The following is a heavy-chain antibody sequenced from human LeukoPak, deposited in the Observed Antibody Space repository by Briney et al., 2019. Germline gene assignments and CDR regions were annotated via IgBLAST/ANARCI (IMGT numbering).Heavy chain of an antibody. CDR1: GDSITSHY. CDR2: MYYSGST. D-gene: IGHD2/OR15-2a*01. J-gene: IGHJ6*03. V-gene: IGHV4-59*11. CDR3: ARLGTVSTTFRYNNYYYMDV. Sequence: TSETLSLTCTVWGDSITSHYWSWIRQPPGSGREWIGYMYYSGSTDYNPSLSSRATISLDTSKTQFSLTLRSVPAADTALYFCARLGTVSTTFRYNNYYYMDVWGKGTTVTVSS.